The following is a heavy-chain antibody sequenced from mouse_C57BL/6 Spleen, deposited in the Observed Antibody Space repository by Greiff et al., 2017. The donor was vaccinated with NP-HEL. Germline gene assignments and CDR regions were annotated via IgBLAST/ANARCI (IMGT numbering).Heavy chain of an antibody. V-gene: IGHV2-2*01. D-gene: IGHD1-1*01. Sequence: VQLQQSGPGLVQPSQSLSITCTASGFSLTSYGVHWVRQSPGKGLEWLGVIWSGGSTAYYAAFISRLSISKDNTKSQVFFKMNSLQADDTAIYYCARYDYYGYYFDYWGQGTTLTVSS. CDR1: GFSLTSYG. CDR2: IWSGGST. J-gene: IGHJ2*01. CDR3: ARYDYYGYYFDY.